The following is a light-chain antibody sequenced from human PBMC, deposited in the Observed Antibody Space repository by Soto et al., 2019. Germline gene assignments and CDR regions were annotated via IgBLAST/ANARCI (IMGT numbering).Light chain of an antibody. V-gene: IGKV3-15*01. Sequence: EIVMTQSAATLSLSPGERATLSCRASQSVSTDLAWYQQKPGQAPRLLIRGASTRATGIPARFSGSGSGTDFTLSISSLQAEDFAVYYCQHYKDWPITFGQGTRPENK. CDR1: QSVSTD. CDR2: GAS. J-gene: IGKJ5*01. CDR3: QHYKDWPIT.